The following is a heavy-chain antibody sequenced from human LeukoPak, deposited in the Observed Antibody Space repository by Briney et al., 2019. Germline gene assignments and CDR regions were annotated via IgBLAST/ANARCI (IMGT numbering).Heavy chain of an antibody. J-gene: IGHJ3*02. Sequence: ASVKVSCKASGYTFTGYYMQWVRQAPGQGLEWMGWINPNSGGTNYAQKFQGRVTMTRDTSISTAYMELSSLRSDDTTVYYCARRRVYDILTSYPFDIWGQGTMVTVSS. CDR1: GYTFTGYY. D-gene: IGHD3-9*01. CDR3: ARRRVYDILTSYPFDI. CDR2: INPNSGGT. V-gene: IGHV1-2*02.